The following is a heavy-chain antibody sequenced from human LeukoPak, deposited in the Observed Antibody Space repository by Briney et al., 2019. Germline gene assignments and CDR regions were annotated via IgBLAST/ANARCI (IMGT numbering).Heavy chain of an antibody. J-gene: IGHJ4*02. CDR2: FDPEDGET. CDR3: ATGLPNYYDSSGYPDY. CDR1: GYTFTELS. V-gene: IGHV1-24*01. D-gene: IGHD3-22*01. Sequence: GASVKVSCKVSGYTFTELSMHWVRQAPGKGLEWMGGFDPEDGETIYAQKFRGRVTMTEDTSTDTAYMELSSLRSEDTAVYYCATGLPNYYDSSGYPDYWGQGTLVTVSS.